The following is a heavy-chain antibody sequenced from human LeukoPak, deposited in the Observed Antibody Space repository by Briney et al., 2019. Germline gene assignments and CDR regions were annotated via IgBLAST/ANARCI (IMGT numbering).Heavy chain of an antibody. J-gene: IGHJ6*03. CDR1: GFTFSSYG. V-gene: IGHV3-30*02. D-gene: IGHD1-1*01. CDR3: ANNLGFDHWNDDYYYYYMDV. Sequence: GGSLRLSCATSGFTFSSYGMHWVRQAPGKGLEWVAFIRYGGSNKYYADSVKGRFTISRDNSKNTLYLQMNSLRAEDTAVYYCANNLGFDHWNDDYYYYYMDVWGKGTTVTVSS. CDR2: IRYGGSNK.